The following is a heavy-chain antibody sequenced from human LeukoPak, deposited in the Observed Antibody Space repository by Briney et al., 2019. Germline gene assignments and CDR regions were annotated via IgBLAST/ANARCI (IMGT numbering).Heavy chain of an antibody. CDR1: GFTFDDYT. D-gene: IGHD6-19*01. CDR3: AKATHQEYSSGWYYFDY. Sequence: PGGSLRLSCAASGFTFDDYTMHWVRQAPGKGLEWVSLISWDGSSTYYADSVKGRFTISRDNSKNSLYLQMNSLRTEDTALYYCAKATHQEYSSGWYYFDYWGQGTLVTVSS. J-gene: IGHJ4*02. V-gene: IGHV3-43*01. CDR2: ISWDGSST.